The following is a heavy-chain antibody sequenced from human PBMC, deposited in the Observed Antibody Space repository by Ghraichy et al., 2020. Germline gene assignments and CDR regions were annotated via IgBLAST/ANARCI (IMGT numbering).Heavy chain of an antibody. CDR2: IQSDGGDK. J-gene: IGHJ6*02. V-gene: IGHV3-30*02. CDR1: GFSFSEYG. Sequence: GGSLRLSCATSGFSFSEYGMHWVRQAPGKGLEWVEFIQSDGGDKYYGDSVKGRFTIARDNSRTTLFLQMNSLRPEDTAVYYCAKDLTLDFYGSGSYGMDVWGQGTTVTVSS. CDR3: AKDLTLDFYGSGSYGMDV. D-gene: IGHD3-10*01.